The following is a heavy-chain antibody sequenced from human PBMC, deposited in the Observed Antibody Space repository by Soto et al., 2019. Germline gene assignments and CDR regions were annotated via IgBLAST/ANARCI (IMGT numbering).Heavy chain of an antibody. J-gene: IGHJ5*02. CDR1: GFTFSDYY. CDR3: VRGGGGGLFDP. Sequence: PGGSLRLSCAASGFTFSDYYMSWIRQAPGKGLEWVSYISTRSSTIVYADSVKGRFTISRDNAKRSLYLQMMSLTAEDTAIYYCVRGGGGGLFDPWGQGTMVTVSS. D-gene: IGHD2-15*01. CDR2: ISTRSSTI. V-gene: IGHV3-11*04.